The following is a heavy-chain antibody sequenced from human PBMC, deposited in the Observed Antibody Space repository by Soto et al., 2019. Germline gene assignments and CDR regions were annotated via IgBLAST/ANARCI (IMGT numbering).Heavy chain of an antibody. D-gene: IGHD6-19*01. V-gene: IGHV3-30*18. CDR1: GFTFSSYG. J-gene: IGHJ4*02. CDR2: ISYDGSNK. CDR3: AKVRAVAGFYFDY. Sequence: PGGSLRLSCAASGFTFSSYGMHWVRQAPGKGLEWVAVISYDGSNKYYADSVKGRFTISRDNSKNTLYLQMNSLRAEDTAVYYCAKVRAVAGFYFDYWGQGTLVTVSS.